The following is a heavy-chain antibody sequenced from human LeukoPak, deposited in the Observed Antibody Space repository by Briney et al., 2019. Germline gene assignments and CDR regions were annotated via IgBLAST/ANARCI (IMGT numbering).Heavy chain of an antibody. J-gene: IGHJ4*02. CDR1: GFTFSNYA. CDR3: VKDPAATAPFDY. V-gene: IGHV3-23*01. CDR2: ISRGGSST. D-gene: IGHD2-2*01. Sequence: GGSLRLSCAASGFTFSNYAMIWVRQAPGKGLEWVSTISRGGSSTYYADSVKGRFTISRDNSKSTLYLQMNSLRAEATAVYYCVKDPAATAPFDYWGQGTLVTVSS.